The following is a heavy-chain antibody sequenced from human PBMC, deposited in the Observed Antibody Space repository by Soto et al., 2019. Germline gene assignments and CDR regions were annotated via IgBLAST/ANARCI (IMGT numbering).Heavy chain of an antibody. CDR3: ARAHYYGSPGDFDY. CDR1: GFTFSSYS. J-gene: IGHJ4*02. D-gene: IGHD3-10*01. Sequence: EVQLVESGGGLVQPGGSLRLSCAASGFTFSSYSMNWVRQAPGKGLEWVSYISSSSSTIYYADSVKDRFTISRDNAKNSLYLQMNSLRAEDTAVYYCARAHYYGSPGDFDYWGQGTLVTVSP. CDR2: ISSSSSTI. V-gene: IGHV3-48*01.